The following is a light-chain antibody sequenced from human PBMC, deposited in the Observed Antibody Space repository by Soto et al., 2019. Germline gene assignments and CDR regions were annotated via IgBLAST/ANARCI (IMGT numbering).Light chain of an antibody. J-gene: IGLJ2*01. CDR2: DVS. V-gene: IGLV2-14*03. CDR3: SSYTSSSTRV. Sequence: QSALTQPASVSASPGQSITISCTGSSSDVGSYNYVSWYQQHPGKAPTLMIYDVSSRPSGVSNRFSGSKSGNTASLTISGLQAEDEADYYCSSYTSSSTRVFGGGTKVTVL. CDR1: SSDVGSYNY.